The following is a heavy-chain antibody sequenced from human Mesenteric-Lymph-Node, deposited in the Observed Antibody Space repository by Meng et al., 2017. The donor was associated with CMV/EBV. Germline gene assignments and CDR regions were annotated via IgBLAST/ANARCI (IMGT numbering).Heavy chain of an antibody. Sequence: GESLKISCAASGFTFSNAWMNWVCQAPGKGLEWVGRIKSKSDGGTADFGAPVKGRFTISRDDSNTMLYLQMNSLKIEDTAVYYCATSFVAAGAFDIWGQGTMVTVSS. CDR3: ATSFVAAGAFDI. D-gene: IGHD6-25*01. CDR2: IKSKSDGGTA. V-gene: IGHV3-15*01. CDR1: GFTFSNAW. J-gene: IGHJ3*02.